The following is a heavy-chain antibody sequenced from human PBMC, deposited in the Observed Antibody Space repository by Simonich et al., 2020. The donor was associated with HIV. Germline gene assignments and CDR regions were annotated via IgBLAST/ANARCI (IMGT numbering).Heavy chain of an antibody. D-gene: IGHD1-20*01. Sequence: QVQLQESGPGLVKPSGTLSLTCAVSGGSISSSNWWDWVRQPPGKGLEWIGEIYHSGSTKDNPSLQGRGPKPVDKSKNEFSLKLSFVTAADTAVYFCARLCNWNDGSTFDIWGQGTMVTVSS. J-gene: IGHJ3*02. CDR1: GGSISSSNW. V-gene: IGHV4-4*02. CDR2: IYHSGST. CDR3: ARLCNWNDGSTFDI.